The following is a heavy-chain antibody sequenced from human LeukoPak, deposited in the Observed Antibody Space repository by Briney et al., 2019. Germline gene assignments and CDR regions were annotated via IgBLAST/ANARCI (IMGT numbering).Heavy chain of an antibody. J-gene: IGHJ4*02. V-gene: IGHV3-23*01. CDR1: GFTFSSYA. Sequence: GGSLRLSCAASGFTFSSYAMSWVRQAPGKGLEWVSAISGSGGSTYYADSVRGRFTISRDNSKNTLYLQMNSLRAEDTAVYYCAKDYSHYDSSGYYYEWGQGTLVTVSS. CDR2: ISGSGGST. CDR3: AKDYSHYDSSGYYYE. D-gene: IGHD3-22*01.